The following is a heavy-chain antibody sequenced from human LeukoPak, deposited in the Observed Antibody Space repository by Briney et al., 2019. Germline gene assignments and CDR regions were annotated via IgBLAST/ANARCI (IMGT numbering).Heavy chain of an antibody. J-gene: IGHJ5*02. CDR1: GGSISSYY. CDR3: ARQYYDYVWGSYRPLDP. Sequence: SETLSLTCTVSGGSISSYYWSWIRQPPGKGLEWIGYIYYSGSTNYNPSLKSRVTISVDTSKNQFSLKLSSVTAADTAVYYCARQYYDYVWGSYRPLDPWGQGTLVTVSS. CDR2: IYYSGST. D-gene: IGHD3-16*02. V-gene: IGHV4-59*08.